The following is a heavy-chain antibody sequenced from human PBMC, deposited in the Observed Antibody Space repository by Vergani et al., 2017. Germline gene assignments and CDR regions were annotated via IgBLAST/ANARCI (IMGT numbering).Heavy chain of an antibody. CDR1: GFTFSSYA. CDR3: ARGGTGNYYYGMDV. CDR2: ISGSGGST. Sequence: EVQLLESGGGLVQPGGSLRLSCAASGFTFSSYAMSWVRQAPGKGLEWVSAISGSGGSTYYADSVKGRFTISRENAKNSLYLQMNSLRAGDTAVYYCARGGTGNYYYGMDVWGQGTTVTVSS. J-gene: IGHJ6*02. D-gene: IGHD1-1*01. V-gene: IGHV3-23*01.